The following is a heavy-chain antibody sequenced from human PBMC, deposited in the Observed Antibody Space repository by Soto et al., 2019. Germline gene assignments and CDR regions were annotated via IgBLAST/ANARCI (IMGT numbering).Heavy chain of an antibody. Sequence: PSETLSLTCTVSDGSISSSSYYWGWLRQPPGKGLEWIGSIYYSGSTYYNPSLKSRVTISVDTSKNQFSLKLSSVTAADTAVYYCARHVGNDFWSGYYRPYYYYMDVWGKGTTVTVSS. CDR1: DGSISSSSYY. J-gene: IGHJ6*03. V-gene: IGHV4-39*01. D-gene: IGHD3-3*01. CDR2: IYYSGST. CDR3: ARHVGNDFWSGYYRPYYYYMDV.